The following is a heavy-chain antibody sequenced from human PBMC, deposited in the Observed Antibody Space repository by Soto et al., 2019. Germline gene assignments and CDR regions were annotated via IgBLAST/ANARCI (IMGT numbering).Heavy chain of an antibody. J-gene: IGHJ4*02. CDR2: ISGSGGIT. CDR3: AKGLENTTQTYFDF. D-gene: IGHD1-1*01. V-gene: IGHV3-23*01. CDR1: GFTFSSYA. Sequence: GGSLRLSCAASGFTFSSYAMSWVRQAPGKGLEWVSGISGSGGITYYADSVKGRFTISRDKSKNTLYLQMNSLRAEDTAVYYCAKGLENTTQTYFDFWCQGKLVNVS.